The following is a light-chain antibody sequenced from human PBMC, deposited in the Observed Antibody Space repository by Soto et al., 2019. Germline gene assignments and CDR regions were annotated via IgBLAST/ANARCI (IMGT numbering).Light chain of an antibody. V-gene: IGKV3-20*01. J-gene: IGKJ2*01. Sequence: EIVLTQSPGTVSLSPGERATLSCRASQSFSSSYLAWYQQEPGQSPRLLIYGASFRAPGVPDRISGSGSEADFTLTISRVEPEDFAVYFCQQFGGSPYTFGQGTRLEIK. CDR1: QSFSSSY. CDR3: QQFGGSPYT. CDR2: GAS.